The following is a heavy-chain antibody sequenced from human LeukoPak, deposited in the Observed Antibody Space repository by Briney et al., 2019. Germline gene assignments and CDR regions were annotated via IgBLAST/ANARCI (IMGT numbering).Heavy chain of an antibody. CDR1: GFTFSSYS. J-gene: IGHJ6*04. CDR3: ARGINYYYGMDV. CDR2: ISSSSSYI. V-gene: IGHV3-21*01. Sequence: GGSLRLSCAASGFTFSSYSMNWVRQAPGKGLEWVSSISSSSSYIYYADSVKGRFTISRDNAENSLYLQMNSLRAEDTAVYYCARGINYYYGMDVWGKGTTVTVSS.